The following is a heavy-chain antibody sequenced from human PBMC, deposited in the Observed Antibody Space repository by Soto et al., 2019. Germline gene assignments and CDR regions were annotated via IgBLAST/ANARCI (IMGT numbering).Heavy chain of an antibody. CDR2: IYYSGST. V-gene: IGHV4-59*01. J-gene: IGHJ4*02. D-gene: IGHD6-6*01. Sequence: SETLSLTCTVSGGSISSYYWSWIRQPPGKGLEWIGYIYYSGSTNYNPSLKSRVTISVDTSKNQFSLTLSSVTAADTAVYYCARFSKYSSYDYWGQGTLVTVSS. CDR1: GGSISSYY. CDR3: ARFSKYSSYDY.